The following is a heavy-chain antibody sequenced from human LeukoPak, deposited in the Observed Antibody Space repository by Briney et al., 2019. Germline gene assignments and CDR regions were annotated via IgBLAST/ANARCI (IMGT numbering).Heavy chain of an antibody. CDR2: INDRGDDT. Sequence: GGSLRLSCSASGFTFSSYPMHWVRQAPGEGLEYVSAINDRGDDTYYADSVKGRFTISRDNSKNSLYLQMSSLRADDTAVYYCVRAFRFDSGAYYYVDWGQGTLVTVSS. D-gene: IGHD3-22*01. J-gene: IGHJ4*02. CDR1: GFTFSSYP. V-gene: IGHV3-64D*09. CDR3: VRAFRFDSGAYYYVD.